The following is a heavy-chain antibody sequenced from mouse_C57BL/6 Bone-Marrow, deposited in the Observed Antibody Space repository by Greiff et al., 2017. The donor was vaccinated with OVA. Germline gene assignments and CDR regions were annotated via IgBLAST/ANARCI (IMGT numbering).Heavy chain of an antibody. CDR3: ARHEDYEGYFDV. V-gene: IGHV5-12*01. Sequence: EVMLVESGGGLVQPGGSLKLSCAASGFTFSDYYMYWVRQTPEKRLEWVAYISNGGGSTYYPDTVKGRFTISRDNAKNTLYLHMSRLKSEDTAMYYCARHEDYEGYFDVWGTGTTVTVSS. J-gene: IGHJ1*03. CDR2: ISNGGGST. CDR1: GFTFSDYY. D-gene: IGHD1-1*01.